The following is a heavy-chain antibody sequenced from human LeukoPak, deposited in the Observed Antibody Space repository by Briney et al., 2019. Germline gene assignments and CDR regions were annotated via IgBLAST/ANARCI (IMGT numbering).Heavy chain of an antibody. D-gene: IGHD5/OR15-5a*01. Sequence: SETLSLTCTVSGGSISSTAYYWDWIRQPPGKGLEWIGSIYYSETTYYNSSLKSRVTVSLNTSKNQFSLRLSSVTAADTAVYYCARQVSDYYYYYIDVWGKGATVTVSS. CDR2: IYYSETT. J-gene: IGHJ6*03. V-gene: IGHV4-39*01. CDR1: GGSISSTAYY. CDR3: ARQVSDYYYYYIDV.